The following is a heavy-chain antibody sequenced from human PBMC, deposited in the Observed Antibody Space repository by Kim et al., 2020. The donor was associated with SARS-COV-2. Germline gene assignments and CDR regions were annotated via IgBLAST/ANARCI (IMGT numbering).Heavy chain of an antibody. D-gene: IGHD3-22*01. CDR1: GGTFSSYA. J-gene: IGHJ4*02. V-gene: IGHV1-69*13. Sequence: SVKVSCKASGGTFSSYAISWVRQAPGQGLEWMGGIIPIFGTANYAQKFQGRVTITADESTSTAYMELSSLRSEDTAVYYCAREGYYYDSSGYYPHYFDYWGQGTLVTVSS. CDR3: AREGYYYDSSGYYPHYFDY. CDR2: IIPIFGTA.